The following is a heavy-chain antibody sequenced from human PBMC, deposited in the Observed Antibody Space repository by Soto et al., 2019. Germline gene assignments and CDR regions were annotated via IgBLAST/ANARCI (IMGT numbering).Heavy chain of an antibody. D-gene: IGHD3-22*01. CDR3: ARWYYYDSSGYPQINAFDI. Sequence: SETLSLTCTVSGGSISSGGYYWSWIRQHPGKGLEWIGYIYYSGSTYYNPSLKSRVTISVDTSKNQFSLKLSSVTAADTAVYYCARWYYYDSSGYPQINAFDIWGQGTMVTVS. CDR1: GGSISSGGYY. J-gene: IGHJ3*02. V-gene: IGHV4-31*03. CDR2: IYYSGST.